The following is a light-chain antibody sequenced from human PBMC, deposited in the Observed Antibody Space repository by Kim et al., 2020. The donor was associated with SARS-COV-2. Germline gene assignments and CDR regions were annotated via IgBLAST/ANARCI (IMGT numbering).Light chain of an antibody. CDR3: CSYAGSNTWV. J-gene: IGLJ3*02. V-gene: IGLV2-23*02. CDR1: SSDVGSHNI. CDR2: EVT. Sequence: GQSITISCTGTSSDVGSHNIVSWYQQHPGKVPKLMIFEVTKRPSGISNRFSGSKSGNTASLTISGLQAEDEADYYCCSYAGSNTWVFGGGTKLTVL.